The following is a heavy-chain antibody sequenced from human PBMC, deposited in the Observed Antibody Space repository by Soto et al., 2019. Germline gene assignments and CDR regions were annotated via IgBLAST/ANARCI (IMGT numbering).Heavy chain of an antibody. Sequence: KPSETLSLTCAVSGGSISSSNWWSWVRQPPGKGLEWIGEIYHSGSTNYNPSLKSRVTISVDKSKNQFSLKLSSVTAADTAVYYCARRRYFDWLLYPPYFDYWGQGTLVTVS. CDR3: ARRRYFDWLLYPPYFDY. D-gene: IGHD3-9*01. J-gene: IGHJ4*02. V-gene: IGHV4-4*02. CDR2: IYHSGST. CDR1: GGSISSSNW.